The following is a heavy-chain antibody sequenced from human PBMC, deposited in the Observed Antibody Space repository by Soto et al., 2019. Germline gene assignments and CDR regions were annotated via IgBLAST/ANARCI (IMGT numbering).Heavy chain of an antibody. CDR1: GGSISSSY. D-gene: IGHD2-15*01. Sequence: QVQLQESGPGLVKPSETLSLICTVSGGSISSSYWSWIRQPAGKGLEWIGRIYSSGSTNYNPSLKSRITMSVDTSKNQFYLILSSVTAADTAVYYCASEVVATTLWGQGTLVTVSS. V-gene: IGHV4-4*07. CDR3: ASEVVATTL. CDR2: IYSSGST. J-gene: IGHJ4*02.